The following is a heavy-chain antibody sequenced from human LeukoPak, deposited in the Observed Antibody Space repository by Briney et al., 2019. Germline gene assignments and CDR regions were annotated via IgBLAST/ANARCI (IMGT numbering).Heavy chain of an antibody. D-gene: IGHD6-13*01. Sequence: PGGSLRLSCAASGFTFSSYAMGWVRQAPGKGLEWVSAISGSGGSTYYADSVKGRFTISRDNSKNTLYLQMNSLRAEDTAVYYCAKDFPHLGSGSWYGDAFDIWGQGTMVTVSS. CDR1: GFTFSSYA. J-gene: IGHJ3*02. CDR3: AKDFPHLGSGSWYGDAFDI. V-gene: IGHV3-23*01. CDR2: ISGSGGST.